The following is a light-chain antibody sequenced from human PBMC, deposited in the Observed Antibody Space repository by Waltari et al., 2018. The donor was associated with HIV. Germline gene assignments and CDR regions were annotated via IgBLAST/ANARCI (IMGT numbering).Light chain of an antibody. Sequence: DIVLTQSPATRSLSPGERATLSCRASQRVSTYLAGSQQKPGQAHRLLMYDASYRATVIPARFSGSGSAIDLTLPLYRREPEDFAIYYCQQRFNWPWSFGPGPKVDI. J-gene: IGKJ1*01. CDR2: DAS. CDR1: QRVSTY. CDR3: QQRFNWPWS. V-gene: IGKV3-11*01.